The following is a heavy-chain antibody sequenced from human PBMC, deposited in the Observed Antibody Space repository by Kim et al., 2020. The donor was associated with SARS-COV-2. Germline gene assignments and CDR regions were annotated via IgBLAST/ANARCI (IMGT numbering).Heavy chain of an antibody. CDR3: ARVYGNNGLDS. D-gene: IGHD3-10*01. CDR1: GASITSYY. J-gene: IGHJ4*02. CDR2: KYHSGSS. Sequence: SETLSLTCTVSGASITSYYWSWVRQAPGKGLEWIGNKYHSGSSNYNPSLKSRVAISIDTSRKQFTLRLSSVTATDTAVYYCARVYGNNGLDSWGQGALVT. V-gene: IGHV4-59*13.